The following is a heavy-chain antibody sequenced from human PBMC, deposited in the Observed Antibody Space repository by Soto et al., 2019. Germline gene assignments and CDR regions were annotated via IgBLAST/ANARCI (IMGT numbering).Heavy chain of an antibody. CDR1: GFTFSSYA. CDR3: RLIVLVPAASNDYFDY. V-gene: IGHV3-23*01. D-gene: IGHD2-2*01. Sequence: GGSLRLSCAASGFTFSSYAMSWVRQAPGKGLERVSAISGSGGSTYYADSVKGRFTISRDNSKNTLYLQMNSLRAEDTAVYYCRLIVLVPAASNDYFDYWGQGTLVTVSS. J-gene: IGHJ4*02. CDR2: ISGSGGST.